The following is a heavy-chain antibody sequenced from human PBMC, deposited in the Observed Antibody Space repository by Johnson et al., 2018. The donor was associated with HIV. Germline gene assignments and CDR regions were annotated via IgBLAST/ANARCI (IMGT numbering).Heavy chain of an antibody. D-gene: IGHD3-22*01. CDR2: ISGSGGST. Sequence: VQLVESGGGVVQPGGSLRLSYAASGFTFSSYAMSWVRQAPGKGLEWVSAISGSGGSTYYADSVKGRFTISRDNSKNTLYLQMNSLKTEDTAVYYCTTDLVDSSGYYVDGFDMWGQGTMVTVSS. CDR3: TTDLVDSSGYYVDGFDM. J-gene: IGHJ3*02. CDR1: GFTFSSYA. V-gene: IGHV3-23*04.